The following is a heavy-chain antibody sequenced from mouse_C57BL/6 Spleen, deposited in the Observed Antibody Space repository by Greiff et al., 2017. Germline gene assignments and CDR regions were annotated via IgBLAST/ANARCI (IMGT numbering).Heavy chain of an antibody. V-gene: IGHV1-75*01. CDR2: IFPGSGST. D-gene: IGHD1-1*01. J-gene: IGHJ4*01. Sequence: QVQLQQSGPELVKPGASVKISCKASGYTFTDYYINWVKQRPGQGLEWIGWIFPGSGSTYYNEKFKGKATLTVDKSSSTAYMLLSSLTSEDSAVYFSSITTVVATEDYYAMDYWGQGTSVTVSS. CDR1: GYTFTDYY. CDR3: SITTVVATEDYYAMDY.